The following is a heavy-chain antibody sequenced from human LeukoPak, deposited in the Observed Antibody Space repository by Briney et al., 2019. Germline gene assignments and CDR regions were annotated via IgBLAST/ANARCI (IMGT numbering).Heavy chain of an antibody. CDR1: DDSISGSRYY. CDR3: ARGLVLATDDAFDI. Sequence: MSSETLSLTCTVSDDSISGSRYYWGWIRLPPGTGLEWIGSVFYSGSTYYNPSLKSRVAISLDTSKSQFSLRLSSVTAADTAVYYCARGLVLATDDAFDIWGPGTMVTVSS. J-gene: IGHJ3*02. V-gene: IGHV4-39*07. CDR2: VFYSGST. D-gene: IGHD5-12*01.